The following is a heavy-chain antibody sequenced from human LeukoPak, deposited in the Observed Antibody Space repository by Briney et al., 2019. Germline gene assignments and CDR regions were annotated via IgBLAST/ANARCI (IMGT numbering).Heavy chain of an antibody. J-gene: IGHJ3*02. CDR3: ARHGDSPGGSFHDAFDI. CDR1: GGSISSSSYY. D-gene: IGHD1-26*01. CDR2: IYYSGST. V-gene: IGHV4-39*01. Sequence: PSETLSLTCTVSGGSISSSSYYWGWIRQPPGKGLEWIGSIYYSGSTYYNPSLKSRVTISVDASKNQFSLKLSSVTAADTAVYYCARHGDSPGGSFHDAFDIWGQGTMVTVSS.